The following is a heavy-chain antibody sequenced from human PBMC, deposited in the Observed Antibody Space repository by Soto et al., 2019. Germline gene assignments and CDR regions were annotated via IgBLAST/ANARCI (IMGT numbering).Heavy chain of an antibody. D-gene: IGHD4-4*01. CDR2: ISGSGGSA. Sequence: PGWSLRVSCAASGFTFISYAMSWFRQSPGKGLEWVSAISGSGGSAYYADSVKGRFTISRDNSTNTLYLQMNSLRAEDTAVYYCAKEISNYVYWRQGTLVTVSS. CDR3: AKEISNYVY. CDR1: GFTFISYA. V-gene: IGHV3-23*01. J-gene: IGHJ4*02.